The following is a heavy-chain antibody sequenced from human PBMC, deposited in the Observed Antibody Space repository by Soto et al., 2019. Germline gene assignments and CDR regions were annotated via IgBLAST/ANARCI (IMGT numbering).Heavy chain of an antibody. V-gene: IGHV4-39*01. CDR2: IYYSGST. CDR1: GGSISSSSYY. Sequence: SETLSLTCTVSGGSISSSSYYWGWIRQPPGKGLEWIGSIYYSGSTYYNPSLKSRVTISVDTSKNQFSLKLSSVTAADTAVYFCARLYGSYYYYYRDVGGKGTRVTVSS. J-gene: IGHJ6*03. CDR3: ARLYGSYYYYYRDV. D-gene: IGHD2-8*01.